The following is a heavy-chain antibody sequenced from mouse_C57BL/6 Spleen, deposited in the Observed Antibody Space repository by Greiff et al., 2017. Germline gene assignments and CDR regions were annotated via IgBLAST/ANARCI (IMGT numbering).Heavy chain of an antibody. CDR1: GYTFTDHT. V-gene: IGHV1-78*01. CDR2: IYPRDGST. D-gene: IGHD2-4*01. Sequence: VKLQESDAELVKPGASVKISCKVSGYTFTDHTIHWMKQRPEQGLEWIGYIYPRDGSTKYNEKFKGKATLTADKSYSTAYMQLNSLTSEDSAVYFCAYDYDGNYFDYWGQGTTLTVSS. CDR3: AYDYDGNYFDY. J-gene: IGHJ2*01.